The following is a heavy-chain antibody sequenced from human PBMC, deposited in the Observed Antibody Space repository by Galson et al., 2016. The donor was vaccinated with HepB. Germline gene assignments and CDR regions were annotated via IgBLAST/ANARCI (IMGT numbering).Heavy chain of an antibody. D-gene: IGHD2-21*01. V-gene: IGHV3-30*04. CDR2: ISYDGRKK. CDR1: GFAFSSHA. J-gene: IGHJ4*02. Sequence: SLRLSCAASGFAFSSHAMHWVRQAPGKGLDWVGLISYDGRKKHYADSVKGRFTISRDNSRNTLYLQVNSLRTEDAAVYYCARDSGDCYRNTFEPDYWGQGTLVTVSS. CDR3: ARDSGDCYRNTFEPDY.